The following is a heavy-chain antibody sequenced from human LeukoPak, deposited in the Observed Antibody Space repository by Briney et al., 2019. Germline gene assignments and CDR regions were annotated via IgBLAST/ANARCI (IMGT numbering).Heavy chain of an antibody. CDR2: INPSGGST. V-gene: IGHV1-46*03. Sequence: ASVKVSCKASGYTFTSYYMHWVRQAPGQGLERMGIINPSGGSTSYAQKFQGRVTMTRDTSTSTVYMELSSLRSEDTAVYYCARERYCTNGVCYHFDYWGQGTLVTVSS. J-gene: IGHJ4*02. D-gene: IGHD2-8*01. CDR3: ARERYCTNGVCYHFDY. CDR1: GYTFTSYY.